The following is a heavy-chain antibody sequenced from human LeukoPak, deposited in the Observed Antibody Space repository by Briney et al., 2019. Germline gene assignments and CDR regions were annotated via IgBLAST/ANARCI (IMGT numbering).Heavy chain of an antibody. CDR1: GYTFTGYY. V-gene: IGHV1-2*06. Sequence: ASVKVSCKASGYTFTGYYMHWVRQAPGQGLEWMGRINPNSGGTNYAQKFQGRVTMTRDTSISTAYMELSRLRSDDTAVYYCAKEGRYYDSSGYYYFGYWGQGTLVTVSS. D-gene: IGHD3-22*01. CDR2: INPNSGGT. CDR3: AKEGRYYDSSGYYYFGY. J-gene: IGHJ4*02.